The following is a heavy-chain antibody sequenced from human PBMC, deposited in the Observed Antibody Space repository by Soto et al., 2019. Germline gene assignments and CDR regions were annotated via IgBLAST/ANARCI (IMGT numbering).Heavy chain of an antibody. J-gene: IGHJ5*02. CDR1: GGSISSSSYY. Sequence: QLQLQESGPGLVKPSETLSLTCTVSGGSISSSSYYWGWIRQPPGKGLEWIGSIYYSGSTYYNPSLKSRVTISGDTSKNQFSLKLSSVTAADTAVYYCARQEDIVVVVAATPLDWFDPWGQGTLVTVSS. CDR3: ARQEDIVVVVAATPLDWFDP. CDR2: IYYSGST. D-gene: IGHD2-15*01. V-gene: IGHV4-39*01.